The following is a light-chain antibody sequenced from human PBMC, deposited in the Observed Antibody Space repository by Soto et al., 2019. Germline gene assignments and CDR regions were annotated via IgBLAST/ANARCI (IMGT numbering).Light chain of an antibody. J-gene: IGLJ1*01. CDR2: HVT. CDR1: SSDVGGHDY. CDR3: SSYTSSSTLV. V-gene: IGLV2-14*01. Sequence: QSVVTQSASVSGSPGQSITISCTGTSSDVGGHDYVSWYQQHPGKAPTLMIYHVTNRPSGVSSRFSGSKSGNTAFLIISGLQADDEADYYCSSYTSSSTLVFGTGTKVTVL.